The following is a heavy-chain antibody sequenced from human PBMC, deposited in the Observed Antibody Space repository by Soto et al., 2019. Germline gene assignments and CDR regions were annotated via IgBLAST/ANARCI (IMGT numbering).Heavy chain of an antibody. V-gene: IGHV1-18*01. CDR3: ARVYYDSSGFYHEDH. CDR2: ISADNGNT. CDR1: GNSFNNYL. J-gene: IGHJ1*01. Sequence: QVKLVQSGAEVKRPGASVMVSCQASGNSFNNYLISWVRQAPGQGPEWVGWISADNGNTNYGQKFLGRVTMTTDTSTSTAYMDLRSLRSDDTAVYFRARVYYDSSGFYHEDHWGQGTLVTVSS. D-gene: IGHD3-22*01.